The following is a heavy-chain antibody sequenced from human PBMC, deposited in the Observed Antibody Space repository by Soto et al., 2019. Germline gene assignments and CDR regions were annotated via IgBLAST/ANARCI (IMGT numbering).Heavy chain of an antibody. Sequence: GSLRLSCAASGFTFSSYAMNWVRQAPGKGLEWVSVISGSGGSTYYADSVNGRFTISRDNSKNTLSLQMHSLRAEDTAVYYCAKGYAGYFYYAMDVWGQGTTVTVSS. V-gene: IGHV3-23*01. D-gene: IGHD5-18*01. CDR3: AKGYAGYFYYAMDV. J-gene: IGHJ6*02. CDR2: ISGSGGST. CDR1: GFTFSSYA.